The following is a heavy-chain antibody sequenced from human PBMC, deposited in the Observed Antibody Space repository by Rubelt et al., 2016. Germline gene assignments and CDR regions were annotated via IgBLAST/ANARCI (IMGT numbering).Heavy chain of an antibody. V-gene: IGHV1-2*02. CDR2: INPDSDDT. CDR3: ARSHVVFAFDS. Sequence: QVQLVQSGAEVKKPGSSVKVSCKASGDTFSSYAISWVRQAPGQGLGWMEGINPDSDDTNYAQSFQGRVTMTRDKSISTAYMELNRLRSDDTAMYYCARSHVVFAFDSWGQGSLVTVSS. J-gene: IGHJ5*01. CDR1: GDTFSSYA. D-gene: IGHD2-21*01.